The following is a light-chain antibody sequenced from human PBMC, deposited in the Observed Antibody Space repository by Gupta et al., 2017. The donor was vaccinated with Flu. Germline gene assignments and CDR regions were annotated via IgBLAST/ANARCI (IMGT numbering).Light chain of an antibody. Sequence: KFLKYTGSTLQSGVPSRFSGSGFGTDFTLTISSLQPEDVGTYYCQKDNSVPITFGHGTKVDV. CDR2: TGS. V-gene: IGKV1-27*01. J-gene: IGKJ3*01. CDR3: QKDNSVPIT.